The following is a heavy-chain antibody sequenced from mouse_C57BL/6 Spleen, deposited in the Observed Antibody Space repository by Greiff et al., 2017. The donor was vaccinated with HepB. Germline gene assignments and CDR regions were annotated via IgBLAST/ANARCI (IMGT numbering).Heavy chain of an antibody. D-gene: IGHD2-3*01. Sequence: EVQLQQSGAELVRPGASVKLSCTAPGFNIKDDYMHWVKPRPEQGLEWIGWIDPENGDTEYASKFQGKATITADTSSNTAYLQHSSLTAEDTAVYYCTPDGYYEGYWGRGTTLTVSS. CDR3: TPDGYYEGY. CDR2: IDPENGDT. CDR1: GFNIKDDY. V-gene: IGHV14-4*01. J-gene: IGHJ2*01.